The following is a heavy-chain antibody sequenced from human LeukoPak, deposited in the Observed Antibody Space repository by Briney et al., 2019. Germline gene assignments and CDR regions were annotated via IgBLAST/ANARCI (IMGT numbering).Heavy chain of an antibody. Sequence: GGSLRLSCVASGFTFSSYSMNWVRQAPGKGLEWVSSISSSSSYIYYADSVKGRFTISRDNRKNSLYLQTNSLRAEDTAVYYCARAAELPDAFDIWGEGTILSVSS. V-gene: IGHV3-21*01. CDR1: GFTFSSYS. J-gene: IGHJ3*02. D-gene: IGHD1-26*01. CDR3: ARAAELPDAFDI. CDR2: ISSSSSYI.